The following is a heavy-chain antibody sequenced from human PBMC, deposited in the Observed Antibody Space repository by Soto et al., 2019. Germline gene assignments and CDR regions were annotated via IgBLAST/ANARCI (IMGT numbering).Heavy chain of an antibody. J-gene: IGHJ6*02. Sequence: GESLKISYKGSGYSFTSYWIGWVRQMPGKGLEWMGIIYPGDSDTRYSPSFQGQVTISADKSISTAYLQWSSLKASDTAMYYCARQQGSSSYYYYYGMDVWGQGTTVTVSS. D-gene: IGHD6-6*01. CDR1: GYSFTSYW. CDR2: IYPGDSDT. V-gene: IGHV5-51*01. CDR3: ARQQGSSSYYYYYGMDV.